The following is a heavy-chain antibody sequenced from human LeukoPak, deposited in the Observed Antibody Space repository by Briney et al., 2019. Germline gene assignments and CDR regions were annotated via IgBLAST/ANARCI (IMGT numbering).Heavy chain of an antibody. CDR1: GYTFTSYD. D-gene: IGHD6-13*01. CDR2: MNPNSGNT. Sequence: GASVKVSCKASGYTFTSYDINWVRQATGQGLEWMGWMNPNSGNTGYAQKFQGRVTMTRNTSISTAYMELSSLRSEDTAVYYCARGQGSSWYLAGYNWFDPWGQGTLVTVSS. J-gene: IGHJ5*02. CDR3: ARGQGSSWYLAGYNWFDP. V-gene: IGHV1-8*01.